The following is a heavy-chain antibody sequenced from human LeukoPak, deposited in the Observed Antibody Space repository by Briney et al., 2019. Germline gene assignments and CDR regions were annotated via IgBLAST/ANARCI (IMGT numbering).Heavy chain of an antibody. V-gene: IGHV3-48*03. CDR3: ARDSRPEMATITPYYYYYYMDV. CDR1: GFTFSSYE. J-gene: IGHJ6*03. D-gene: IGHD5-24*01. Sequence: GSLRLSCAASGFTFSSYEMNWVRQAPGKGLEWVSYISSSGSTIYYADSVKGRFTISRDNAKNSLYLQMNSLRAEDTAVYYCARDSRPEMATITPYYYYYYMDVWGKGTTVTISS. CDR2: ISSSGSTI.